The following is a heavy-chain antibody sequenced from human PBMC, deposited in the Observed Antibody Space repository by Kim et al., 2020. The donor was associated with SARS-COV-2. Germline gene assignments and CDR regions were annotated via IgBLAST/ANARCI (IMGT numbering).Heavy chain of an antibody. CDR1: GGTFSSYA. V-gene: IGHV1-69*13. CDR2: IIPIFGTA. D-gene: IGHD2-15*01. CDR3: ARDPRSPGYFDY. J-gene: IGHJ4*02. Sequence: SVKVSCKASGGTFSSYAISWVRQAPGQGLEWMGGIIPIFGTANYAQKFQGRVTITADESTSTAYMELSSLRSEDTAVYYCARDPRSPGYFDYWGQGTLVTVSS.